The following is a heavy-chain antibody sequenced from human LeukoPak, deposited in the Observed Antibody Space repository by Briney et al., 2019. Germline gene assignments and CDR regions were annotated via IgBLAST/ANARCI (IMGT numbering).Heavy chain of an antibody. D-gene: IGHD3-22*01. CDR3: ARIRAYDSSGYSSSNFDY. V-gene: IGHV5-51*01. CDR2: IYPGDSDT. Sequence: GESLKISCKGSGYSFTSYWIGWVRQMPGKGLEWMGIIYPGDSDTRYSPSFQGQVTISADKSISTAYLQWSSLKASDTAMYYCARIRAYDSSGYSSSNFDYRGQGTLVTVSS. J-gene: IGHJ4*02. CDR1: GYSFTSYW.